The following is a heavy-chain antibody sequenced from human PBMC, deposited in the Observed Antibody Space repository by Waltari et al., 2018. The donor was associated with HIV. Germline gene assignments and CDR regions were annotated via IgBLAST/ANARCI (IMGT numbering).Heavy chain of an antibody. CDR2: ISYSGSA. Sequence: QLQLQESGPGLVKPSETLSLTCTVSGGSVTSSTYYWGWLRQAPGRGLAWIGAISYSGSAYYNPSLESRVTISLDTSKNQFSLKLQSVTAADTAVYYCAGAPNGDFSWLDPWGQGTLVTVSS. J-gene: IGHJ5*02. D-gene: IGHD4-17*01. CDR3: AGAPNGDFSWLDP. CDR1: GGSVTSSTYY. V-gene: IGHV4-39*07.